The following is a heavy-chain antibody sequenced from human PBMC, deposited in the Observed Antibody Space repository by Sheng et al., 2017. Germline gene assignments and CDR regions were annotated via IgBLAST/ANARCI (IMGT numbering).Heavy chain of an antibody. CDR3: ARDRGAKDAFDI. D-gene: IGHD1-26*01. J-gene: IGHJ3*02. CDR2: IIPIFGTA. V-gene: IGHV1-69*13. Sequence: QVQLVQSGAEVKKPGSSVKVSCRASGGTFSSYAFSWVRQAPGQGLEWMGGIIPIFGTANYAQKFQGRVTNTADESTSTAYMRSDDTAVYYCARDRGAKDAFDIWGQGTMVTVSS. CDR1: GGTFSSYA.